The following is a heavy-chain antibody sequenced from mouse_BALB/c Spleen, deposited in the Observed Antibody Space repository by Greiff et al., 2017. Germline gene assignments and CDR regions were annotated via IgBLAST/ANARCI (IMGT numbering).Heavy chain of an antibody. V-gene: IGHV1-84*02. D-gene: IGHD2-10*01. Sequence: QVHVKQSGPELVKPGASVKISCKASGYTFTDYYINWVKQKPGQGLEWIGWIYPGSGNTKYNEKFKGKATLTVDTSSSTAYMQLSSLTSEDTAVYFCARAYYGNYDDYWGQGTTLTVSS. CDR2: IYPGSGNT. CDR1: GYTFTDYY. J-gene: IGHJ2*01. CDR3: ARAYYGNYDDY.